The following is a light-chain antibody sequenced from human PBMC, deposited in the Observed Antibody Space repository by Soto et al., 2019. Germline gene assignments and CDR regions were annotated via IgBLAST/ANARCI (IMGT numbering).Light chain of an antibody. CDR3: SSYRDTSKLV. J-gene: IGLJ1*01. V-gene: IGLV2-14*01. Sequence: QSALTQPASVSASPGQSITISCSGSSSDIGGYDYVSWYQQHPGKAPKLMIYEVSNRPSGVSDRFSGSKSGNTASLTISGLQVDEEADYYCSSYRDTSKLVFGPGTKLTVL. CDR2: EVS. CDR1: SSDIGGYDY.